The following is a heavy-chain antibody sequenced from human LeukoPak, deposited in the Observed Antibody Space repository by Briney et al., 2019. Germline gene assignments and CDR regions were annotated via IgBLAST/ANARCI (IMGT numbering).Heavy chain of an antibody. CDR3: AKDQYVGAPRDDAFDI. D-gene: IGHD1-26*01. Sequence: GGSLRLSCAASGFTFSSYAMSWVRQAPGKGLEWVSAISGSGGSTYYADSVKGRFTISRDNSKNTLYLQMNSLGAEDTAVYYCAKDQYVGAPRDDAFDIWGQGTMVTVSS. V-gene: IGHV3-23*01. CDR1: GFTFSSYA. J-gene: IGHJ3*02. CDR2: ISGSGGST.